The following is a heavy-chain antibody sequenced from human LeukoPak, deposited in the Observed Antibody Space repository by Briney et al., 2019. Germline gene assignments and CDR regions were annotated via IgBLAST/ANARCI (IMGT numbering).Heavy chain of an antibody. CDR1: GFTVSSNY. Sequence: TGGSLRLSCAASGFTVSSNYMTWVRQAPGKGLEWVSVIHKSAITYYADTVKGRFTISRDNSKNMLYLQMNSLRAEDTALYYCARQQRPYYDFWSGYYTGYYYYYYMDVWGKGTTVTVSS. CDR3: ARQQRPYYDFWSGYYTGYYYYYYMDV. J-gene: IGHJ6*03. CDR2: IHKSAIT. V-gene: IGHV3-53*01. D-gene: IGHD3-3*01.